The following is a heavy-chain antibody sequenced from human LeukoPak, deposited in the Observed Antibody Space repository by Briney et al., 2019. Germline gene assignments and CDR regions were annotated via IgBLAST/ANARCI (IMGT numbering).Heavy chain of an antibody. CDR1: GYTLTELS. CDR2: IIPIFGTA. D-gene: IGHD6-13*01. Sequence: GASVKVSCKVSGYTLTELSMHWVRQAPGQGLEWMGGIIPIFGTANYAQKFQGRVTITADESTSTAYMELSSLRSEDTAVYYCAGIAAAGPHWGQGTLVTVSS. CDR3: AGIAAAGPH. V-gene: IGHV1-69*13. J-gene: IGHJ4*02.